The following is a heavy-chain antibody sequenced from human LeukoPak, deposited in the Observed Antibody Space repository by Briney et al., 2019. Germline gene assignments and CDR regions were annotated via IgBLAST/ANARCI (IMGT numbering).Heavy chain of an antibody. CDR2: ISAYNGNT. V-gene: IGHV1-18*01. J-gene: IGHJ4*02. CDR1: GYTLTSYG. D-gene: IGHD3-22*01. CDR3: ARGSPDGIVVIRDY. Sequence: ASVKVSCKASGYTLTSYGLSWVRQAPGQGLEWMGWISAYNGNTNYAQKLQGRVTMTTDTSTSTAYMELRRLRSDDTAVYYCARGSPDGIVVIRDYWGQGTLVTVSS.